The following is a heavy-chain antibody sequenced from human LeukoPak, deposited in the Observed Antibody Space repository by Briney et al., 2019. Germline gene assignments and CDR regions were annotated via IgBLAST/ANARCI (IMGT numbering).Heavy chain of an antibody. CDR2: IANDGNNK. V-gene: IGHV3-30*18. CDR3: AKDGLVRFFDY. J-gene: IGHJ4*02. D-gene: IGHD1-26*01. CDR1: GFIFSRYD. Sequence: GGSVRLLCAASGFIFSRYDMYCVPQAPGKGRVGVAVIANDGNNKQYADSVKRRFTISRDNSKNTLYLQMNSRRADDTAVYHCAKDGLVRFFDYWGQGTLVTVSS.